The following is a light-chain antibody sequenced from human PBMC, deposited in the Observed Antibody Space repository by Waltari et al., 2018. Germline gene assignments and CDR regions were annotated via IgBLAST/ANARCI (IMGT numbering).Light chain of an antibody. V-gene: IGKV1-39*01. CDR1: QSISNF. J-gene: IGKJ3*01. CDR2: AAS. Sequence: DIQMTQSPSSLSAFVGDRVTITCRASQSISNFLHWYQQKSGKAPKLLIFAASRLQSGVPSRFSGSGSGTEFTLTISGLQVEDFATYHCQQCYSTPIFTFGPGTRVEIK. CDR3: QQCYSTPIFT.